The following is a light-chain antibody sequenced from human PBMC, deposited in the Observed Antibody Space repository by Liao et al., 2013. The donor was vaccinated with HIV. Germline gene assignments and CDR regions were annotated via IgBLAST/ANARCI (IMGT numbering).Light chain of an antibody. CDR3: QAWDSDTEV. J-gene: IGLJ1*01. CDR1: KLGDKY. CDR2: QDS. V-gene: IGLV3-1*01. Sequence: SYELTQPPSVSVSPGQTASITCSGDKLGDKYACWYQQKPGQSPVLVIYQDSKRPSGIPERFSGSNSGNTATLTISGTQATDEADYYCQAWDSDTEVFGTGTTLTVL.